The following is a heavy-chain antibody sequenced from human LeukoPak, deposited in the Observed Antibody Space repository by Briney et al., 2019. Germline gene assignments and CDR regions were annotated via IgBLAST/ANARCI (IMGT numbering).Heavy chain of an antibody. D-gene: IGHD4/OR15-4a*01. CDR1: GGTFSSYA. CDR2: IIPIFGTA. J-gene: IGHJ6*02. CDR3: ARDQGLTAPPPYGLDV. Sequence: GASVKVSCKASGGTFSSYAISWVRQAPRQGLEWMGGIIPIFGTANYAQKFQGRVTITADESTSTAYMELSSLRSEDTAVYYCARDQGLTAPPPYGLDVWGQGTTVIVSS. V-gene: IGHV1-69*13.